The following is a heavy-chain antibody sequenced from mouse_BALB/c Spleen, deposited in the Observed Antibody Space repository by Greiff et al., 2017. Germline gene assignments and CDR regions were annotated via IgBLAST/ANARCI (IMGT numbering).Heavy chain of an antibody. CDR1: GFTFSSFG. J-gene: IGHJ2*01. Sequence: EVQVVESGGGLVQPGGSRKLSCAASGFTFSSFGMHWVRQAPEKGLEWVAYISSGSSTIYYADTVKGRFPISRDNPKNTLFLQMTSLRSEDTAMYYCARGDYGNWDYWGQGTTLTVSS. CDR2: ISSGSSTI. V-gene: IGHV5-17*02. D-gene: IGHD2-1*01. CDR3: ARGDYGNWDY.